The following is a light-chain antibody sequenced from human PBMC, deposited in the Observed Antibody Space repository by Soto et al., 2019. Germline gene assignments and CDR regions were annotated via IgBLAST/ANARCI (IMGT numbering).Light chain of an antibody. Sequence: DIVMTQSPDSLAVSLGERATINCKSSQSVLYSSNNKNYLAWYQQKPGQPPKLLIYWASTRESGVPDRFSGRGSGTDSTLTISSLQADDVAVYYCQQYYSTLCTFGQGTKLEIK. J-gene: IGKJ2*02. V-gene: IGKV4-1*01. CDR2: WAS. CDR3: QQYYSTLCT. CDR1: QSVLYSSNNKNY.